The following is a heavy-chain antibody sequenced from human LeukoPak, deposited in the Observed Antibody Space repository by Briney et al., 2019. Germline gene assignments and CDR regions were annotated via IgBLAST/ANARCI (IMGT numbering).Heavy chain of an antibody. V-gene: IGHV3-48*02. CDR2: ITASVTAM. D-gene: IGHD1-26*01. CDR3: ASSGSYRFDY. J-gene: IGHJ4*02. CDR1: GFTFSSYS. Sequence: GGSLRLSCAASGFTFSSYSMNWVRQAPGKGLEWVSHITASVTAMFYADSVKGRFTISRDNAKNSLYLQMNSLRDEDTAVYYCASSGSYRFDYWGQGTLVTVSS.